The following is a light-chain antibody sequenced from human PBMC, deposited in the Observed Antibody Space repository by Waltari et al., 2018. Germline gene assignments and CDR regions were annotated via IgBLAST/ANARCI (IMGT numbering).Light chain of an antibody. CDR2: RVS. J-gene: IGKJ1*01. Sequence: DIVMTPTPLSLPVTPGEPSSISCRSSQILLNSNGNTYFYWFLQKTGQPPRLLIYRVSNRFSGVPDRFSGSGSGTDFTLKISRVEAEDVGVYYCMQALQTPWTFGQGTKVEIK. V-gene: IGKV2-29*02. CDR1: QILLNSNGNTY. CDR3: MQALQTPWT.